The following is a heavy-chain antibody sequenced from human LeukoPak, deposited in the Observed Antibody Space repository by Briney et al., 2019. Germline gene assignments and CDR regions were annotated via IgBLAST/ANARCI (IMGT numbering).Heavy chain of an antibody. Sequence: GGSLRLSCAASGFTFSSYWMSWVRQAPGKGLEGGANIKQDGSEKYSLHSVKGRFTHYRHNANNSLYLQTNSPRPEHMALYYCAKNTGWEILPGDAFDIWGPGTMVTVSS. V-gene: IGHV3-7*03. CDR3: AKNTGWEILPGDAFDI. CDR2: IKQDGSEK. D-gene: IGHD1-26*01. J-gene: IGHJ3*02. CDR1: GFTFSSYW.